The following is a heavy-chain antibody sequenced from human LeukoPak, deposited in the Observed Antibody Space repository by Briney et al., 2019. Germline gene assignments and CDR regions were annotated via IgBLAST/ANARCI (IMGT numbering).Heavy chain of an antibody. Sequence: ASVKVSCKASGYTFTGYYMHWVRQAPGQGLEWMGRINPNSGGTNYAQKFQGRVTMTRDTSISTAYMELSRLRSDGTAVYYCARVEGDCSGGSCLPTAYWGQGTLVTVSS. D-gene: IGHD2-15*01. CDR3: ARVEGDCSGGSCLPTAY. V-gene: IGHV1-2*06. CDR1: GYTFTGYY. J-gene: IGHJ4*02. CDR2: INPNSGGT.